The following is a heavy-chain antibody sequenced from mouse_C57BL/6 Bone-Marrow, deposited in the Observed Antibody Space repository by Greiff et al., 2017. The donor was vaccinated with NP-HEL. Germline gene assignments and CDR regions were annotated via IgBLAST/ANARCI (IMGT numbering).Heavy chain of an antibody. CDR3: ARMGGYYIDY. Sequence: QVQLQQSGPGLVQPSQSLSITCTASGFSLTSYGVHWVRQSPGKGLEWLGVIWSGGSTDYNAAFISRLSISKDNSKSQVFFKMNSLQADDTAIYYCARMGGYYIDYWGQGTTLTVSS. J-gene: IGHJ2*01. V-gene: IGHV2-2*01. CDR1: GFSLTSYG. CDR2: IWSGGST.